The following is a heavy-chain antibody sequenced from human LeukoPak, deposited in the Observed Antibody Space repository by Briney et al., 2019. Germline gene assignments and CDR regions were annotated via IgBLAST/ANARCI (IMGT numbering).Heavy chain of an antibody. CDR1: GYTFTSYD. D-gene: IGHD3-9*01. CDR2: MNPNSGNT. CDR3: AREFRLEYDDILFGYIRHNGMDV. V-gene: IGHV1-8*01. J-gene: IGHJ6*02. Sequence: ASVKVSCKASGYTFTSYDINWVRQATGQGLEWMGWMNPNSGNTGYAQKFQGRVTMTRNTSISTPYMELSSLRSEDAAVYYCAREFRLEYDDILFGYIRHNGMDVWGQGTTVTV.